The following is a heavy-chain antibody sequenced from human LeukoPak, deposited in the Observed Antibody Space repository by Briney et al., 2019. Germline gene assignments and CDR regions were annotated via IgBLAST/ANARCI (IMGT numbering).Heavy chain of an antibody. V-gene: IGHV4-59*01. CDR3: ARDSFGGNPTYYFDY. Sequence: SETLSLTCTVSGGSISSYYWSWIRQPPGKGLEWIGYIYYSGSTNYSPSLKSRVTILVDTSKNQFSLKLSSVTAADTAVYYCARDSFGGNPTYYFDYWGQGTLVTVSS. CDR2: IYYSGST. J-gene: IGHJ4*02. D-gene: IGHD4-23*01. CDR1: GGSISSYY.